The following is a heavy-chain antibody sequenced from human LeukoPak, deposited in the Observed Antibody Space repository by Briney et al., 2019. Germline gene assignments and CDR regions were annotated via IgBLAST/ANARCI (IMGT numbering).Heavy chain of an antibody. D-gene: IGHD5-24*01. J-gene: IGHJ4*02. CDR2: ISFDGSNK. Sequence: GGSLRLSCVASGFTFSRYAVHWVRQAPGKGLEWVAVISFDGSNKYYADSVKGRFTISRDNSKNMLYLQMNSLRVEDTAVYYCARSERWLQVYFDYWGQGTLVTVSS. V-gene: IGHV3-30-3*01. CDR1: GFTFSRYA. CDR3: ARSERWLQVYFDY.